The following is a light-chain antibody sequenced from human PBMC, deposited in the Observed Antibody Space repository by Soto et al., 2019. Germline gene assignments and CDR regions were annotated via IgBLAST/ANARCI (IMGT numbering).Light chain of an antibody. Sequence: QSVLTQPASVPGSPGQSITISCTGTSSDVGGYNYVSWYQQHPGNAPKLMIYEVSNRPSGVSNRFSGSKSGNTASLTISGLQDEDEADYYCSSYTSSSSDYVFGTGTKLTVL. CDR2: EVS. CDR1: SSDVGGYNY. V-gene: IGLV2-14*01. J-gene: IGLJ1*01. CDR3: SSYTSSSSDYV.